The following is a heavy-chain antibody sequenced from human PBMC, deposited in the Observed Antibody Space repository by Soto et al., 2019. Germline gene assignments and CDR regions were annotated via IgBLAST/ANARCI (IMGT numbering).Heavy chain of an antibody. V-gene: IGHV5-51*01. J-gene: IGHJ3*02. Sequence: GESLKISCKGSGYSFTSYWIGWVRQMPGKGLEWMGIIYPGDSDTRYSPSFQGQVTISADKSISTAYLQWSSLKASDTAMYYCARRVEGTAVAGAFDIWGQGTMVTVSS. CDR1: GYSFTSYW. D-gene: IGHD6-19*01. CDR3: ARRVEGTAVAGAFDI. CDR2: IYPGDSDT.